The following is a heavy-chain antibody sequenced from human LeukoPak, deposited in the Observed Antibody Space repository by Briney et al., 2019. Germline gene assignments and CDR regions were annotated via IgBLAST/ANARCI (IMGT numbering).Heavy chain of an antibody. CDR3: ARDRNGYSNSIYYYYGMDV. V-gene: IGHV1-18*01. Sequence: GASVEVSCKASGYTFTSYGISWVRQAPGQGLEWMGWISAYNGNTNYAQKLQGRVTMTTDTSTSTAYMELRSLRSDDTAVYYCARDRNGYSNSIYYYYGMDVWGQGTTVTVSS. CDR1: GYTFTSYG. D-gene: IGHD4-11*01. CDR2: ISAYNGNT. J-gene: IGHJ6*02.